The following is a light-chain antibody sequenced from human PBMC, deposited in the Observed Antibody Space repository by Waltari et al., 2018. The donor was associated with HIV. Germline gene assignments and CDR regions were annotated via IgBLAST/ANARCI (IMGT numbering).Light chain of an antibody. CDR2: SNN. CDR1: SSNIGTTT. CDR3: AAWDENLNGL. J-gene: IGLJ3*02. V-gene: IGLV1-44*01. Sequence: QSVLTQPPSASGTPGQRVTIPRSGRSSNIGTTTVHWYQHLPGSAPKLLIYSNNQRPSGVPDRFSASKSGTSASLAISGLRSEDEAEYYCAAWDENLNGLFGGGTKLTVL.